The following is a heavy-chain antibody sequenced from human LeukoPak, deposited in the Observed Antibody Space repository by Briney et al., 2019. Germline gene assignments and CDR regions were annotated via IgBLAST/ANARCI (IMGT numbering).Heavy chain of an antibody. J-gene: IGHJ4*02. CDR3: ARVVTMVRGVGFDY. V-gene: IGHV3-48*03. CDR1: GFTFSSYE. CDR2: ISSSGSTI. D-gene: IGHD3-10*01. Sequence: GGSLRLSCAASGFTFSSYEMNWVRQAPGKGLEWVSYISSSGSTIYYADSVKGRFTISRDNAKNSLYLQMNSLRAEDTAVYYCARVVTMVRGVGFDYWGQGTLVTVSS.